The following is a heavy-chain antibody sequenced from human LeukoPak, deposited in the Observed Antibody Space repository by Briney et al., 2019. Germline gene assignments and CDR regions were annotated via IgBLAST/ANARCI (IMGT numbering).Heavy chain of an antibody. CDR2: IYTSGST. CDR3: ARDSAGDYDILTGYWNYYYYYMDV. D-gene: IGHD3-9*01. CDR1: GGSFSGYY. J-gene: IGHJ6*03. V-gene: IGHV4-4*07. Sequence: SETLSLTCAVYGGSFSGYYWSWIRQPAGKGLEWIGRIYTSGSTNYNPSLKSRVTISVDTSKNQFSLKLSSVTAADTAVYYCARDSAGDYDILTGYWNYYYYYMDVWGKGTTVTISS.